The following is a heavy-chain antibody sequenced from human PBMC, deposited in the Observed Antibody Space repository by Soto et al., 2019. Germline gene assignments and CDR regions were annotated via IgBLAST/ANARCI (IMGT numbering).Heavy chain of an antibody. J-gene: IGHJ6*02. CDR3: ARDEAGYCMDV. V-gene: IGHV3-30-3*01. CDR2: ISYDGSNK. CDR1: GFTFSSYA. Sequence: GGSLRLSCAASGFTFSSYAMHWVRQAPGKGLEWVAVISYDGSNKYYADSVKGRFTISRDNSKNTLYLQMNSLRAEDTAVYYCARDEAGYCMDVWGQGTTVTVSS.